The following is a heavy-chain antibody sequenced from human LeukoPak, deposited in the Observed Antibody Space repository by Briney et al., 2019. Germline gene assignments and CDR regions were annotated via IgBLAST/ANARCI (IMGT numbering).Heavy chain of an antibody. CDR3: ARRGGSYSPFGY. V-gene: IGHV3-7*01. CDR1: GFTFSSNW. D-gene: IGHD1-26*01. Sequence: GGSLRLSCAASGFTFSSNWMSWVRQAPGKGLEWVANIKQDGSEKYYVDSVKGRFTISRDNTKNSLYLQMDSLRAEDTAVYYCARRGGSYSPFGYWGQGTLVTVSS. CDR2: IKQDGSEK. J-gene: IGHJ4*02.